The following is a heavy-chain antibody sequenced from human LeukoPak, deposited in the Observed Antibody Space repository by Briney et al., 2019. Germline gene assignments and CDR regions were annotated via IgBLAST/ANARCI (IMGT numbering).Heavy chain of an antibody. Sequence: KPSETLSLTCTVSGGSISSYYWSWIRQPPGKGLEWIGYIHSSGSTNYNPSLKSRVTISVDTSKNQFSLKLSSVTAADTAVYYCARDPVWRWLDFDLWGRGTLVTVSS. CDR2: IHSSGST. D-gene: IGHD5-24*01. CDR1: GGSISSYY. J-gene: IGHJ2*01. V-gene: IGHV4-59*01. CDR3: ARDPVWRWLDFDL.